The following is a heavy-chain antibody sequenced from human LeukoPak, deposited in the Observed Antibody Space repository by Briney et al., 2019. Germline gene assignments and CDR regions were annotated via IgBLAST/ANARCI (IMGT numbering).Heavy chain of an antibody. V-gene: IGHV3-21*01. CDR2: ISSSSSYI. CDR3: ARHRYYYRSGSYYGAPYYMDV. D-gene: IGHD3-10*01. J-gene: IGHJ6*03. Sequence: GGSLRLSCAASGFTFSSYSMNWVRQAPGMGLEWVSSISSSSSYIYYADSVRGRFTISRDNAKNSLYLQMNSLRAEDTAVYYCARHRYYYRSGSYYGAPYYMDVWGKGTTVTISS. CDR1: GFTFSSYS.